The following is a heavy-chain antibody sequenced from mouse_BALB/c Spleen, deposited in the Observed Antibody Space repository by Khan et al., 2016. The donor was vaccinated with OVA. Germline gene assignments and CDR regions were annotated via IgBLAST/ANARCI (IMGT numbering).Heavy chain of an antibody. CDR1: GYTFTTYW. Sequence: QVQLQQSGAELAKPGASVKMSCKASGYTFTTYWMHWVKQRPGQGLEWIGYINPTSAYTDYNEKFKDKATLSADKSSSTAYMQLSSLTSEGSAVYYCARDRIDYWGQGTTLTVSS. CDR3: ARDRIDY. J-gene: IGHJ2*01. CDR2: INPTSAYT. V-gene: IGHV1-7*01.